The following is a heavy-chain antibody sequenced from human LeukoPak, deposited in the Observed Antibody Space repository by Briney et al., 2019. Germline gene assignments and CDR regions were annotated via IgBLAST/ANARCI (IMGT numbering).Heavy chain of an antibody. Sequence: GRSLRLSCAASGFTFSSYAMHWVRQAPGQGLEWVSVIFSGGSTYYADSVKGRFTISRDNSKNTLYLQMNGLRGEDTAVYYCARGASKNSPYYFDYWGQGTLVTVSS. D-gene: IGHD4-23*01. V-gene: IGHV3-53*01. CDR3: ARGASKNSPYYFDY. CDR2: IFSGGST. CDR1: GFTFSSYA. J-gene: IGHJ4*02.